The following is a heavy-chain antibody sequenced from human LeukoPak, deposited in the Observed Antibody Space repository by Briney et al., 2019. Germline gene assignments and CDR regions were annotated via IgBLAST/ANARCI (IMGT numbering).Heavy chain of an antibody. Sequence: ASVKVSCKASGYTFTSYGISWVRQAPGQGLEWMGRIIPILGIANYALKFQGRVTITADKSTSTAYMELSSLRSEDTAVYYCASDSSGWYGYWGQGTLVTVSS. CDR2: IIPILGIA. D-gene: IGHD6-19*01. CDR3: ASDSSGWYGY. V-gene: IGHV1-69*04. CDR1: GYTFTSYG. J-gene: IGHJ4*02.